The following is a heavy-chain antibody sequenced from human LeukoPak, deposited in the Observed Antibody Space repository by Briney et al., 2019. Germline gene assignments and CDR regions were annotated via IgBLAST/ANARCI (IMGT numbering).Heavy chain of an antibody. D-gene: IGHD6-19*01. J-gene: IGHJ3*02. Sequence: ASVKVSCKASGYTFTSYDINWVRQATGQGLEWMGWMNPNSGNTGYAQKFQGRVTITRNTSISTAYMELSSLRSEDTAVYYCAMRGLEYSSGWDAFDIWGQGTMVTVSS. V-gene: IGHV1-8*03. CDR3: AMRGLEYSSGWDAFDI. CDR1: GYTFTSYD. CDR2: MNPNSGNT.